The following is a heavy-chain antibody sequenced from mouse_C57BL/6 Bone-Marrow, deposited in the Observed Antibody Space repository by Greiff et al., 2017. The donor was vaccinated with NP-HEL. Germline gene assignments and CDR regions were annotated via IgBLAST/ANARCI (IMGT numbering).Heavy chain of an antibody. CDR3: ERDCGAGYFDY. CDR1: GFTFSDFY. CDR2: SRNKANDYTT. J-gene: IGHJ2*01. V-gene: IGHV7-1*01. Sequence: DVKLVESGGGLVQSGRSLRLSCATSGFTFSDFYMEWVRQAPGKGLEWIAASRNKANDYTTEYSASVKGRFIVSRDTSQSILYLQMNALRAEDTAIYYCERDCGAGYFDYWGKGTTHTVSS.